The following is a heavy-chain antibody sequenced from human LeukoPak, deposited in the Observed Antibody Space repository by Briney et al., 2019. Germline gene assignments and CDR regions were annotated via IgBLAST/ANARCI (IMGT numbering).Heavy chain of an antibody. CDR1: GYTLTELS. CDR3: ATDLGY. Sequence: ASVKVSCKASGYTLTELSMHRVRQAPGTGLEWMGGFDPEDGETIYAQKFQGRVTMTEDTSTDTAYMELSTLKSEDTAVYYCATDLGYWGQGTLVTVSS. CDR2: FDPEDGET. V-gene: IGHV1-24*01. J-gene: IGHJ4*02.